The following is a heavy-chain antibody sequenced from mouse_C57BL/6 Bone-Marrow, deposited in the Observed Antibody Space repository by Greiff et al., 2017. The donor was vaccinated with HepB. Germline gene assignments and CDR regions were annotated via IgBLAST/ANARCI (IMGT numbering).Heavy chain of an antibody. CDR3: AREPYYYGNYFDY. V-gene: IGHV1-81*01. J-gene: IGHJ2*01. CDR1: GYTFTSYG. Sequence: QVQLQQSGAELARPGASVKLSCKASGYTFTSYGISWVKQRTGQGLEWIGEIYPRSGNTYYNEKFKGKATLTADKSSSTAYMELRSLTSEDSAVYFCAREPYYYGNYFDYWGEGTTLTVSS. D-gene: IGHD1-1*01. CDR2: IYPRSGNT.